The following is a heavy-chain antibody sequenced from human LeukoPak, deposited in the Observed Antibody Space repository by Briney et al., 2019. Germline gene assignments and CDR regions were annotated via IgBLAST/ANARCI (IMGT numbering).Heavy chain of an antibody. D-gene: IGHD5-18*01. Sequence: SETLSLTCTVSGGSISRYYWSWIRQPPGKGLEWIGNVYYSGSTNYSPSLKSRVTISVDTSKIQFSLKLSSVAAADTAVYYCARDLEGGGYSNGFGYWGQGILVTVSS. CDR1: GGSISRYY. J-gene: IGHJ4*02. V-gene: IGHV4-59*01. CDR3: ARDLEGGGYSNGFGY. CDR2: VYYSGST.